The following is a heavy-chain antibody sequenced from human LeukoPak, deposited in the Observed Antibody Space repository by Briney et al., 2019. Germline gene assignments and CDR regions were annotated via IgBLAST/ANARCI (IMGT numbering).Heavy chain of an antibody. J-gene: IGHJ6*02. CDR2: FDPEDGEK. Sequence: ASVKVSCKVSGYTLSELFMHWVRQAPGKGLEWMGGFDPEDGEKIYAQKFQGRVTMTEDTSTDTAYMELSSLRSEDTAVYYCARDRSNYLGGYYYYGMDVWGQGTTVTVSS. D-gene: IGHD4-11*01. CDR3: ARDRSNYLGGYYYYGMDV. CDR1: GYTLSELF. V-gene: IGHV1-24*01.